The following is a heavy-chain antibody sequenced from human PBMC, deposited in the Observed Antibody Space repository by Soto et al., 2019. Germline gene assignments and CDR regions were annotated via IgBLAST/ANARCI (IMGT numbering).Heavy chain of an antibody. J-gene: IGHJ6*02. CDR2: MYHSGST. CDR3: ARAGRIQYYYVMDV. CDR1: GGSISSGGYS. Sequence: PSETLSLTCAVSGGSISSGGYSWSWIRQPPGKGLEWIGYMYHSGSTYYNPSLKSRVTISIDRSKNQFSLKLSSVTAADTAVYYCARAGRIQYYYVMDVWGRGTSVTVSS. V-gene: IGHV4-30-2*01.